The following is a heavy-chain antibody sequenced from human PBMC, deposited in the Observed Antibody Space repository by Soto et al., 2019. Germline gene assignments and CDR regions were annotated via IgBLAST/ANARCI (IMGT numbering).Heavy chain of an antibody. D-gene: IGHD4-17*01. V-gene: IGHV3-48*02. J-gene: IGHJ4*02. CDR3: ARGAGYGDYGGY. CDR2: ISGSGTTI. CDR1: GFSLRGYS. Sequence: EVQLVESGGGFVQPGGSLRPSCAASGFSLRGYSMIWVRQAPGKGLEWVSYISGSGTTIYYADSVKGRFTISRDNAKNSVYLQMNSLGDEDTAVYYCARGAGYGDYGGYWGQGTLVTVSS.